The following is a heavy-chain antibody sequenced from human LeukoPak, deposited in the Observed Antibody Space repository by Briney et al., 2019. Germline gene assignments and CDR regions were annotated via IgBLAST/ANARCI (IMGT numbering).Heavy chain of an antibody. D-gene: IGHD3-22*01. J-gene: IGHJ4*02. CDR1: GFTFSSYG. Sequence: PGGSLRLSCAASGFTFSSYGMHWVRQAPGKGLEWVAFIRYDGSNKYYADPVKGRFTISRDNSKNTLYLQMNSLRAEDTAVYYCAKDRGDSSGYYLDYWGQGTLVTVSS. CDR2: IRYDGSNK. CDR3: AKDRGDSSGYYLDY. V-gene: IGHV3-30*02.